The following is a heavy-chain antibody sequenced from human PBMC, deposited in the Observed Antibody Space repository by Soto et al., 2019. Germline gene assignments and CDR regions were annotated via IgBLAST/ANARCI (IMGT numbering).Heavy chain of an antibody. D-gene: IGHD5-12*01. CDR3: TSARAGVPVARIYYHYSVMDV. J-gene: IGHJ6*04. CDR2: IRSKAYGGTT. V-gene: IGHV3-49*03. Sequence: PGGSLRLSCTAAGCTFGDYAMSWFRQAPGKGLEWVGFIRSKAYGGTTEYAASVKGRFTISRDDSKSIAYLQMNSLKTEDTAGDYCTSARAGVPVARIYYHYSVMDVWGKGTTVPVSS. CDR1: GCTFGDYA.